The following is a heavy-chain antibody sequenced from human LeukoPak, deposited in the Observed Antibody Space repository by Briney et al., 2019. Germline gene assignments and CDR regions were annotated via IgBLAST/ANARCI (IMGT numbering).Heavy chain of an antibody. D-gene: IGHD2-21*01. Sequence: PGGSLRLSCAASGFAVSSNYMSWVRQAPGKGLEWVAVIWYGGTNKYYADSVKGRFTISRDNSKNTLYLQMNSLRVEDTAVYYCAKDGLTYCGGDCYIEYYYYMDVWGKGTTVTVSS. CDR3: AKDGLTYCGGDCYIEYYYYMDV. J-gene: IGHJ6*03. CDR1: GFAVSSNY. V-gene: IGHV3-30*02. CDR2: IWYGGTNK.